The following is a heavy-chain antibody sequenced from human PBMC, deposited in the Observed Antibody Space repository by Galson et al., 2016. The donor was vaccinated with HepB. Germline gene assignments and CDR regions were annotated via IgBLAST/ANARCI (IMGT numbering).Heavy chain of an antibody. CDR3: ATEWRSTWFFDS. CDR2: IYPGDSEA. CDR1: GYKFTDFW. D-gene: IGHD6-13*01. V-gene: IGHV5-51*01. J-gene: IGHJ5*01. Sequence: QSGAEVKKPGESLKISCKTSGYKFTDFWIGWVRQMPGKGLEWMGIIYPGDSEARYSASFQGQVTISADKSINTAYLQWTSLKAKDSGMYYCATEWRSTWFFDSWGQGTLVTVSS.